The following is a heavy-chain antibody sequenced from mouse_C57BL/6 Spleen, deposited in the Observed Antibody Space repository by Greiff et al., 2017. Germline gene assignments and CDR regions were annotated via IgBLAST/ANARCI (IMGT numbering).Heavy chain of an antibody. CDR1: GFSLTIYG. J-gene: IGHJ3*01. CDR3: ASYYYGSSSFAY. Sequence: VQLQQSGPGLVQPSQSLSITCTVSGFSLTIYGVHWVRQSPGKGLEWLGVIWSGGSTDYNAAFISRLSISKDNSKSQVFFKMNSLQADDTAIYYCASYYYGSSSFAYWGQGTLVTVSA. V-gene: IGHV2-2*01. CDR2: IWSGGST. D-gene: IGHD1-1*01.